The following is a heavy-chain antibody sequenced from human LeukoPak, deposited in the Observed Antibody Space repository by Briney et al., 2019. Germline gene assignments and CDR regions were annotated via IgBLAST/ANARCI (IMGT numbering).Heavy chain of an antibody. J-gene: IGHJ4*02. D-gene: IGHD3-3*01. V-gene: IGHV4-34*01. CDR2: INHSGST. CDR1: GGSFSGYY. CDR3: ARGTRLHLYDFWSGYRGYFDY. Sequence: PSETLSLTCAVYGGSFSGYYWSWIRQPPGKGLEWIGEINHSGSTNYNSSLKSRVTISVDTSKNQFSLKLSSVTAADTAVYYCARGTRLHLYDFWSGYRGYFDYWGQGTLVTVSS.